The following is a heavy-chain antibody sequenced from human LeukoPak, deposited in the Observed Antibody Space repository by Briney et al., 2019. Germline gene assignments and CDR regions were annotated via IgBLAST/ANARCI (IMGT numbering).Heavy chain of an antibody. CDR1: GFTFRDFF. CDR2: ISGSGDTI. CDR3: ARIRSPRDAFDV. Sequence: GGSLRLSCAASGFTFRDFFITYIRQAPGKGLEWLSYISGSGDTIFYADSVRGRLTISRDDAKNSVHLQMNSLRLDDTAVYYCARIRSPRDAFDVWGQGTMVTVSS. V-gene: IGHV3-11*04. J-gene: IGHJ3*01. D-gene: IGHD3-16*01.